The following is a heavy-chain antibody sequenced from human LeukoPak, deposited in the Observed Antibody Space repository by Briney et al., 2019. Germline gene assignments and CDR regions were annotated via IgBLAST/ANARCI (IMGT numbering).Heavy chain of an antibody. J-gene: IGHJ5*02. Sequence: ASVKVSCKASGYTFTSYAMNWVRQAPGQGLEWMGWINTNTGNPTYAQGFTGRFVFSLDTSVSTAYLQISSLKAEDTAVYYCARDLPARYYYGSGYNWFDPWGQGTLVTVSS. V-gene: IGHV7-4-1*02. CDR3: ARDLPARYYYGSGYNWFDP. CDR1: GYTFTSYA. CDR2: INTNTGNP. D-gene: IGHD3-10*01.